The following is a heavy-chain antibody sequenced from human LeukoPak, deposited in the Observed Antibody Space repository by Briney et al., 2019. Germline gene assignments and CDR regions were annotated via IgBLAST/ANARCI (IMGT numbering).Heavy chain of an antibody. J-gene: IGHJ3*02. CDR3: ARVGSEDNYYDSSGYHSWAFDI. V-gene: IGHV4-59*01. CDR1: GGSLSSYY. D-gene: IGHD3-22*01. CDR2: IYYSGST. Sequence: SETLSLTCTVSGGSLSSYYWSWIRQPPGKGLEWIGYIYYSGSTNYNPSLKSRVTISVDTSKNQFSLKLSSVTAADTAVYYCARVGSEDNYYDSSGYHSWAFDIWGQGTMVTVSS.